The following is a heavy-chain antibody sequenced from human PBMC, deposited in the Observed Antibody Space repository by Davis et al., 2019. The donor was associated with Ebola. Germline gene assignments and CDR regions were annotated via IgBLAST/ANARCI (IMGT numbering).Heavy chain of an antibody. CDR1: GFTFNNYW. V-gene: IGHV4-38-2*01. CDR2: IYHSGST. J-gene: IGHJ6*04. CDR3: ASTGYSYGFVDYYGMDV. Sequence: ESLKISCAASGFTFNNYWMSWVRQAPGKGLEWIGSIYHSGSTYYNPSLKSRVTISVDTSKNQFSLKLSSVTAADTAVYYCASTGYSYGFVDYYGMDVWGKGTTVTVSS. D-gene: IGHD5-18*01.